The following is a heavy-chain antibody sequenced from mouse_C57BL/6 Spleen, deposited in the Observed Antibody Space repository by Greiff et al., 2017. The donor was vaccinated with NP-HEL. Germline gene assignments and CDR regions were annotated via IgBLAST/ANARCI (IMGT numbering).Heavy chain of an antibody. J-gene: IGHJ4*01. CDR1: GYTFTSYG. D-gene: IGHD2-3*01. Sequence: QVHVKQSGAELARPGASVKLSCKASGYTFTSYGISWVKQRTGQGLEWIGEIYPRSGNTYYNEKFKGKATLTADKSSSTAYMELRSLTSEDSAVYFCARFPDGYYLYYAMDYWGQGTSVTVSS. CDR2: IYPRSGNT. CDR3: ARFPDGYYLYYAMDY. V-gene: IGHV1-81*01.